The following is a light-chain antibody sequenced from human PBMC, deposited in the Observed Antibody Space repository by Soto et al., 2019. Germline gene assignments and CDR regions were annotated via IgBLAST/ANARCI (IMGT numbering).Light chain of an antibody. V-gene: IGKV3-15*01. Sequence: DIVMTQSPATLSLSPGERATLSCRASQNVRSSLAWFQQRPGQAPRLLIHGASTRATGVPARFSGSGSGTEFTLTISGLRSEDAATYYCQQYNAWPPLLTFGPGTKVDLK. CDR2: GAS. CDR3: QQYNAWPPLLT. CDR1: QNVRSS. J-gene: IGKJ3*01.